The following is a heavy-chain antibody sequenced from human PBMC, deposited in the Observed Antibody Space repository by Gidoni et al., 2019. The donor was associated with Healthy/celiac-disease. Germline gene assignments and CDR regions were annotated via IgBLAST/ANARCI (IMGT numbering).Heavy chain of an antibody. CDR2: ISGSGGST. V-gene: IGHV3-23*01. J-gene: IGHJ6*04. Sequence: EVQLLESGGGLVQPGGSMRLSCAASGFTFVSYAMSWVRQAPGKGLAWVSAISGSGGSTYYSDSVKGRFTSSRDNSKNTLYLQMNSLRAEDTAVYYCAKSGDSSGFLSNSGDTPCYYYYGMDVWGKGTTVTVSS. CDR3: AKSGDSSGFLSNSGDTPCYYYYGMDV. CDR1: GFTFVSYA. D-gene: IGHD6-19*01.